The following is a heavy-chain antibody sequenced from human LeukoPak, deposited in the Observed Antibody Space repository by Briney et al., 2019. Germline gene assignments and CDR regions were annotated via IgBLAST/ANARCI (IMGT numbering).Heavy chain of an antibody. CDR2: ISGSGGST. Sequence: GGSLRLSCEASGFSVSNNYMSWVRQAPGKGLEWVSAISGSGGSTYYADSVKGRFTISRDNSKNTLYLQMNSLRAEDTAVYYCAKDPLGYYDSSGYPLDYWGQGTLVTVSS. J-gene: IGHJ4*02. D-gene: IGHD3-22*01. CDR3: AKDPLGYYDSSGYPLDY. CDR1: GFSVSNNY. V-gene: IGHV3-23*01.